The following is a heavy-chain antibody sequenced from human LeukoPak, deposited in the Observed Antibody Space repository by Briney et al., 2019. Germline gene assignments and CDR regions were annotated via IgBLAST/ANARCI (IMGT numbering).Heavy chain of an antibody. CDR2: ISDSDSST. D-gene: IGHD6-13*01. CDR1: GFPFGDYA. V-gene: IGHV3-23*01. J-gene: IGHJ4*02. Sequence: GGSLRLSCTTSGFPFGDYAMSWLRQAPGKGLEWVSAISDSDSSTYYADSVKGRFTISRDNSKKTLYLQMNSLRGEDTAIYYCARSFSSRFSSPRRPYYFDYWGQGTLVTVSS. CDR3: ARSFSSRFSSPRRPYYFDY.